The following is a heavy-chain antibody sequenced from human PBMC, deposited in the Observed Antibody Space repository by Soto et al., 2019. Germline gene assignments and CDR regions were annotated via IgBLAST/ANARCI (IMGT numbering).Heavy chain of an antibody. CDR3: TREQGDVLTCLYSKDY. CDR1: GFSLSTSGVG. Sequence: QITLKESGPTLVKPTQTLTLTCTVSGFSLSTSGVGVGWIRQSPGKALEWLALTYWDDDKRYSPSLKSRITITQDTSKNQVVLTMTHRAPVDTATYFCTREQGDVLTCLYSKDYWGQGTLVTVSS. J-gene: IGHJ4*02. D-gene: IGHD3-9*01. V-gene: IGHV2-5*02. CDR2: TYWDDDK.